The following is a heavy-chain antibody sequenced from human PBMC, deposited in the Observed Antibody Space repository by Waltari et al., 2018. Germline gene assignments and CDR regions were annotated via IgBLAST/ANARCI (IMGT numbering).Heavy chain of an antibody. CDR3: ARGVGPDIVVVRWAYFQH. CDR2: IIPTFGTE. V-gene: IGHV1-69*12. Sequence: QVQLVQSGAEVKKPGSSVKVSCKASGGTFSSYAISWVRQAPGQGLEWMGGIIPTFGTENNAQKFQGRVTITADESTSTAYMELSSLRSEDTAVYYCARGVGPDIVVVRWAYFQHWGQGTLVTVSS. D-gene: IGHD2-2*01. J-gene: IGHJ1*01. CDR1: GGTFSSYA.